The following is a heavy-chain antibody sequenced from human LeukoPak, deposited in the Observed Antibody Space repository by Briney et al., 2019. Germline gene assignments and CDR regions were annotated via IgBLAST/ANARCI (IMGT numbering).Heavy chain of an antibody. CDR3: ARGYYGDYWAVYYYYGMDV. V-gene: IGHV1-8*01. CDR2: MNPNSGNT. CDR1: GYTFTSYD. J-gene: IGHJ6*02. D-gene: IGHD4-17*01. Sequence: GASVKVSCKASGYTFTSYDINWVRQATGQGLEWMGWMNPNSGNTGYAQKFQGRVTMTRNTSISTAYMELSSLRSEDTAVYYCARGYYGDYWAVYYYYGMDVWGQGTTVTVSS.